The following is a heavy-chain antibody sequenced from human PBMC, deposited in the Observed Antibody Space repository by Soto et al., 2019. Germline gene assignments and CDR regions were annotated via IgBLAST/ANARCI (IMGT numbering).Heavy chain of an antibody. J-gene: IGHJ5*02. CDR1: GGSISSGDYY. Sequence: NPSETLSLTCTVSGGSISSGDYYWSWIRQPPGKGLEWIGYIYYSGSTYYNPSLKSRVTISVDTSKNQFSLKLSSVTAADTAVYYCARDIVVVPAARDNWFDPWGQGTLVTV. D-gene: IGHD2-2*01. V-gene: IGHV4-30-4*01. CDR3: ARDIVVVPAARDNWFDP. CDR2: IYYSGST.